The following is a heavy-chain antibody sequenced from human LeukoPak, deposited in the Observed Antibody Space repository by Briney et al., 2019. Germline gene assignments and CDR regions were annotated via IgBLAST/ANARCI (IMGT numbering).Heavy chain of an antibody. D-gene: IGHD6-6*01. J-gene: IGHJ3*02. CDR1: GGSISSYY. Sequence: SETLSLTCTVSGGSISSYYWSWIRQPPGKGLEWIGYINYSGSTNYNPSLKSRVTISVDTSKNQFSLKLSSVTAADTAVYYCARVAQKDLYSSSSGAFDIWGQGTMVTVSS. CDR3: ARVAQKDLYSSSSGAFDI. V-gene: IGHV4-59*01. CDR2: INYSGST.